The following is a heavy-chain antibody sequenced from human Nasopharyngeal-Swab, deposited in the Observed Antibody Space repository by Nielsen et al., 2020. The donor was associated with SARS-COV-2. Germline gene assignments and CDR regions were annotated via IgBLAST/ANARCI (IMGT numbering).Heavy chain of an antibody. CDR2: IWYDGSNK. V-gene: IGHV3-33*01. J-gene: IGHJ4*02. Sequence: VREAPGKGLEWVAVIWYDGSNKYYADSVKGRFTISRDNSKNTPYLQMISLRAEDTAVYYCAREAGYCSGGSCYSGPFDYWGQGTLVTVSS. CDR3: AREAGYCSGGSCYSGPFDY. D-gene: IGHD2-15*01.